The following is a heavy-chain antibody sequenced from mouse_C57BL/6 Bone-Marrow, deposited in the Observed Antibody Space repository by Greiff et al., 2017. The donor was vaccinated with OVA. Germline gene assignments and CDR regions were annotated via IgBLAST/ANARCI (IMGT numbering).Heavy chain of an antibody. J-gene: IGHJ1*03. CDR3: ARQGFYYGSSPYWYFDV. V-gene: IGHV5-17*01. Sequence: EVKLMESGGGLVKPGGSLKLSCAASGFTFSDYGMHWVRQAPEKGLEWVAYISSGSSTIYYADTVKGRFPISRDNAKNTLFLQMTSLRSEDTAMYYCARQGFYYGSSPYWYFDVWGTGTTVTVSS. D-gene: IGHD1-1*01. CDR2: ISSGSSTI. CDR1: GFTFSDYG.